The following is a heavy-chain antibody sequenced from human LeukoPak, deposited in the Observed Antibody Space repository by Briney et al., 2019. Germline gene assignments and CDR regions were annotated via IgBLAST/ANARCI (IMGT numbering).Heavy chain of an antibody. D-gene: IGHD1-14*01. CDR1: GYSFTRFW. J-gene: IGHJ4*02. Sequence: GESLKISCKGSGYSFTRFWIGWVRQMPGKGLEWMGIIYPGDSDTRYSPSFQGQVTISADKSISTAYLQWSSLKASDTAMYYCARQPTNQYYFDSWGQETLVTVSS. CDR2: IYPGDSDT. CDR3: ARQPTNQYYFDS. V-gene: IGHV5-51*01.